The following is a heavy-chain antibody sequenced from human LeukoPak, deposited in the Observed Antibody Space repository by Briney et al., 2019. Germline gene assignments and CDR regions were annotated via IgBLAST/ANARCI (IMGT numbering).Heavy chain of an antibody. Sequence: GGSLRLSCAASGFTFSSYAMSWVRQAPGMGLEWVSLISGGGGITYYADSVKGRFTVARDNSKNTVSLHMNNVRPEDTAVYYCAKDAPDIVLAPVAYYHYGLEAWGQGTTVTVSS. CDR2: ISGGGGIT. CDR1: GFTFSSYA. V-gene: IGHV3-23*01. CDR3: AKDAPDIVLAPVAYYHYGLEA. D-gene: IGHD2-2*01. J-gene: IGHJ6*02.